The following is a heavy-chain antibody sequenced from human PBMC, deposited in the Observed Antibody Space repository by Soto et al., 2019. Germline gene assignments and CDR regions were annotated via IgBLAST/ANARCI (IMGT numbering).Heavy chain of an antibody. V-gene: IGHV3-48*01. Sequence: EVQLVESGGGLVQPGGSLRLSCAASGFTFSSYSMNWVRQAPGKGLEWVSYISSSSSTIYYADSVKGRFTISRDNAKNSLYLQMNSLTAEDTAVYYCARHPERIALIGRFAPWGQGTLVTVSS. D-gene: IGHD6-13*01. J-gene: IGHJ5*02. CDR2: ISSSSSTI. CDR3: ARHPERIALIGRFAP. CDR1: GFTFSSYS.